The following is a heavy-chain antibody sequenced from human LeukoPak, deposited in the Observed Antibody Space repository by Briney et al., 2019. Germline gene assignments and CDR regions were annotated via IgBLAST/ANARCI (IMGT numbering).Heavy chain of an antibody. Sequence: SETLSLTCTVSGGSISSYYWSWIRQPPGKGLEWIGYIYYSGSTNYNPSLKSRVTVSVDTSKNQFSLKLSSVTAADTAVYYCARGGGYYPFDYWGQGTLVTVSS. CDR1: GGSISSYY. J-gene: IGHJ4*02. V-gene: IGHV4-59*01. CDR2: IYYSGST. CDR3: ARGGGYYPFDY. D-gene: IGHD3-22*01.